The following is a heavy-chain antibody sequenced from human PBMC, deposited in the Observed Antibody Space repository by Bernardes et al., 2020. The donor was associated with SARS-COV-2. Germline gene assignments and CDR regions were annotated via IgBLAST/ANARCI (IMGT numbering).Heavy chain of an antibody. CDR2: ISNDGSIK. J-gene: IGHJ4*02. D-gene: IGHD1-7*01. Sequence: GCSLRLSCTASGFTFSSSAMHWVRQAPGKGPEWVAVISNDGSIKYYTDSVKGRFTISRDNSKNTLYLLMNSLRTDDTAVYYCTRGLELELITWFDYWGQGTLVTVSS. CDR1: GFTFSSSA. V-gene: IGHV3-30-3*01. CDR3: TRGLELELITWFDY.